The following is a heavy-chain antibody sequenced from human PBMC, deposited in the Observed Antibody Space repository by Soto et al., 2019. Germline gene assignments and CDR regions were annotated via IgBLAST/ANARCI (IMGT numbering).Heavy chain of an antibody. D-gene: IGHD3-3*01. V-gene: IGHV3-30-3*01. CDR1: GFTFSSYA. Sequence: QVQLVESGGGVVQPGRSLRLSCAASGFTFSSYAMHWVRQAPGKGLEWVAVISYDGSHKYYADSVNGRFTISRDNSKNTLYLQMNSLRAEDTAVYYCVRERRFLEWSTYYYYGMDVWGQGTTVTVSS. J-gene: IGHJ6*02. CDR3: VRERRFLEWSTYYYYGMDV. CDR2: ISYDGSHK.